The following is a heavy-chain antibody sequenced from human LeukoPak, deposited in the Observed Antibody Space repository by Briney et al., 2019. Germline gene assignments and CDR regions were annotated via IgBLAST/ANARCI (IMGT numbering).Heavy chain of an antibody. CDR1: GFAFNNYV. CDR3: AKGSGAARPYYLDY. D-gene: IGHD6-6*01. J-gene: IGHJ4*02. V-gene: IGHV3-23*01. Sequence: GGSLRLSCAASGFAFNNYVMTWVRRAPGKGLDWFSAISDTGGFAYYADSVKGRFTISRDSSTSTLFLQMTSLTAEDTAVYYCAKGSGAARPYYLDYWGRGTLVTVSS. CDR2: ISDTGGFA.